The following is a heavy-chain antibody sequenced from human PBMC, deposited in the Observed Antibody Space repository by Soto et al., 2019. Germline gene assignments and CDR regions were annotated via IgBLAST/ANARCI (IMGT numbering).Heavy chain of an antibody. Sequence: GGSLRLSCAASGFTFSNYSMNLVRQAPGKGLEWVSYISSSSSTIYYADSVKGRFTISRDNAKNSLYLQMNSLRAEDTAVYYCARHPERIAQIGWFDPWGQGTLVTVSS. J-gene: IGHJ5*02. V-gene: IGHV3-48*01. D-gene: IGHD6-13*01. CDR1: GFTFSNYS. CDR2: ISSSSSTI. CDR3: ARHPERIAQIGWFDP.